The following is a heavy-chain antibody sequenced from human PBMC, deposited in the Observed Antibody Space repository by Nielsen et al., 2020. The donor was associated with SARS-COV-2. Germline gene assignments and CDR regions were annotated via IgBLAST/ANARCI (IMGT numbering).Heavy chain of an antibody. CDR1: GFTFSDYY. J-gene: IGHJ6*02. D-gene: IGHD1-26*01. Sequence: GGSLRLSCAASGFTFSDYYMSWIRQAPGKGLEWVATINPDGSEKYYVDSVKGRFTISRDNAKNSLYLQMNRLRAEDTAVFYCARDGSPWEYFYYGLDVWGPGTTVTVSS. V-gene: IGHV3-7*03. CDR2: INPDGSEK. CDR3: ARDGSPWEYFYYGLDV.